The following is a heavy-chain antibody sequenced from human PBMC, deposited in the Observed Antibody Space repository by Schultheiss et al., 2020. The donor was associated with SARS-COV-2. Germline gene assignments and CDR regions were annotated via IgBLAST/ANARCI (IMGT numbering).Heavy chain of an antibody. V-gene: IGHV3-21*01. J-gene: IGHJ4*02. Sequence: GGSLRLSCAASGFTFSSYSMNWVRQAPGKGLEWVSYISTSVSDTFYADSVKGRFTISRDNARGILYLQMYSLRAEDTAIYYCARARGNYYDSSGYFGIAWLDYWGQGTLVTVSS. D-gene: IGHD3-22*01. CDR3: ARARGNYYDSSGYFGIAWLDY. CDR2: ISTSVSDT. CDR1: GFTFSSYS.